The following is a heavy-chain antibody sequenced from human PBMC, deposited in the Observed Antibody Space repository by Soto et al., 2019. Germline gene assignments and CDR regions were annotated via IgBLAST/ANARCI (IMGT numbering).Heavy chain of an antibody. J-gene: IGHJ4*02. Sequence: PGGSLRLSCAASGFTFSNYWMHWVRQAQGKGPMWVSRIKSDGSGTYYADSVKGRLTISRDNAKNTLYLQMNSLRAEDTAVYYCAKDPLGGTTQPHFDYWGQGTLVTVSS. CDR1: GFTFSNYW. D-gene: IGHD1-7*01. CDR2: IKSDGSGT. CDR3: AKDPLGGTTQPHFDY. V-gene: IGHV3-74*01.